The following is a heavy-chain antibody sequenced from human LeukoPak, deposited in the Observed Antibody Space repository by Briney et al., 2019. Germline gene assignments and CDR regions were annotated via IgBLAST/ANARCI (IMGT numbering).Heavy chain of an antibody. D-gene: IGHD2-2*01. J-gene: IGHJ3*02. V-gene: IGHV3-21*01. CDR3: ARVVPAAYDAFDI. CDR2: ISSSSSYI. Sequence: GSLRLSRAASGFTFSSYSMNWVRQAPGKGLEWVSSISSSSSYIYYADSVKGRFTISRDNAKNSLYLQMNSLRAEDTAVYYCARVVPAAYDAFDIWGQGTMVTVSS. CDR1: GFTFSSYS.